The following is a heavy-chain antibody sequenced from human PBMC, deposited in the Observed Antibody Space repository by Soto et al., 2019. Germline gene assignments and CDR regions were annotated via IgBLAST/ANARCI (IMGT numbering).Heavy chain of an antibody. CDR1: GYTFTSYG. D-gene: IGHD3-22*01. V-gene: IGHV1-18*01. CDR3: ARGGYYDSSGYYYRPTSEYFQH. J-gene: IGHJ1*01. CDR2: ISAYNGNT. Sequence: ASVKVSCKASGYTFTSYGISWVRQAPGQGLEWMGWISAYNGNTNYAQKVQGRVTMTTDTSTSTAYMERRSLSSDDTAVYYCARGGYYDSSGYYYRPTSEYFQHWGQGTLVTVSS.